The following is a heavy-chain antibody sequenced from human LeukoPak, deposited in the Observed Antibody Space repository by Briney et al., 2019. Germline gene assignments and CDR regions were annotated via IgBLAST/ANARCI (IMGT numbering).Heavy chain of an antibody. D-gene: IGHD4-11*01. CDR2: LSASGGLT. CDR3: AKGGSSYSEMDY. V-gene: IGHV3-23*01. CDR1: GFTFSSYA. Sequence: GGSLRLSRAASGFTFSSYAMSWVRQAPGKGLEWVSGLSASGGLTYYADSVKGRFTISRDNSKNTLYLQMNSLRADDTAVYYCAKGGSSYSEMDYWGQGTLVTVSS. J-gene: IGHJ4*02.